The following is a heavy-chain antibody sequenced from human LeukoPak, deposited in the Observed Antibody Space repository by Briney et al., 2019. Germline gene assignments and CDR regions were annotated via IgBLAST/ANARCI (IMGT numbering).Heavy chain of an antibody. CDR3: ATVQREQWLFDI. J-gene: IGHJ3*02. V-gene: IGHV1-24*01. CDR1: GYTLTELS. CDR2: FDPEDGET. Sequence: ASVKVSYKVSGYTLTELSMHWVRQAPGKGLEWMGGFDPEDGETIYAQKFQGRVTMTEDTSTDTAYMELSSLRSEDTAVYYCATVQREQWLFDIWGQGTMVTVSS. D-gene: IGHD6-19*01.